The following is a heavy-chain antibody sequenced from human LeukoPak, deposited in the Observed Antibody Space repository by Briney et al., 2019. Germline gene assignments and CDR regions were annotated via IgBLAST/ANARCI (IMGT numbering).Heavy chain of an antibody. D-gene: IGHD3-9*01. V-gene: IGHV1-18*04. CDR2: ISAYNGNT. Sequence: EASVKVSRKASGYTFTSYGISWVRQAPGQGLEWMGWISAYNGNTNYAQKLQGRVTMTTDTSTSTAYMELRSLRSDDTAVYYCARDDDILTGYSPDYWGQGTLVTVSS. CDR3: ARDDDILTGYSPDY. J-gene: IGHJ4*02. CDR1: GYTFTSYG.